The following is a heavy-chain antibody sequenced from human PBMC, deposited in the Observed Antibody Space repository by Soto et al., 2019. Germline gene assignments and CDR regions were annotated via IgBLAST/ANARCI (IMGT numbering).Heavy chain of an antibody. CDR3: ARDRIVVVPGEDYYYYYGMDV. Sequence: PGGSLRLSCAASGFTFSSYEMNWVRQAPGKGLEWVSYISSSGSTIYYADSVKGRFTISRDNAKNSLYLQMNSLRAEDTAVYYCARDRIVVVPGEDYYYYYGMDVWGQGTTVTVSS. V-gene: IGHV3-48*03. CDR2: ISSSGSTI. J-gene: IGHJ6*02. D-gene: IGHD2-2*01. CDR1: GFTFSSYE.